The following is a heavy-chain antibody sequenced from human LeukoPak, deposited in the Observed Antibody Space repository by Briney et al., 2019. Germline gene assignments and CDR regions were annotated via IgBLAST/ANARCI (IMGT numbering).Heavy chain of an antibody. CDR1: GDSISSGDYY. Sequence: PSETLSLTCTVSGDSISSGDYYWSWIRQPAGKGLEWIGRISSSGSTNYNPSLKSRVTISVDTSKNQFSLKLSSVTAADTAVYYCARGPRAITMIVVGHYYFDYWGQGTLVTVSS. V-gene: IGHV4-61*02. D-gene: IGHD3-22*01. J-gene: IGHJ4*02. CDR3: ARGPRAITMIVVGHYYFDY. CDR2: ISSSGST.